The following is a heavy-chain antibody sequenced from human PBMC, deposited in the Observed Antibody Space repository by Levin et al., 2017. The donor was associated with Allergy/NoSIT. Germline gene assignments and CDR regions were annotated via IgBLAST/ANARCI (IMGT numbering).Heavy chain of an antibody. CDR2: IKSKTDGGTT. J-gene: IGHJ4*02. CDR3: TTNTAMIDY. D-gene: IGHD5-18*01. CDR1: GFTFSNAW. V-gene: IGHV3-15*01. Sequence: LGESLKISCAASGFTFSNAWMSWVRQAPGKGLEWVGRIKSKTDGGTTDYAAPVKGRFTISRDDSNNTLHLQMNSLKTEDTAVYYCTTNTAMIDYWGQGTLVTVSS.